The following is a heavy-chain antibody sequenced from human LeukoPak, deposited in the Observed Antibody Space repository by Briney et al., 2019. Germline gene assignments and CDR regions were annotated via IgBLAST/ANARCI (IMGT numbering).Heavy chain of an antibody. J-gene: IGHJ4*02. Sequence: SETLSRTGAGYGGSGSGYYWRWMRQSPGKGWQGMGDISRGGVTNYNPFLKSRVTISVGTSKNQFSLRLSSVTAADTAVFYCARVRGYKYDRSGYGLPCYFDYWSQGTLVTVSS. CDR3: ARVRGYKYDRSGYGLPCYFDY. V-gene: IGHV4-34*01. CDR1: GGSGSGYY. CDR2: ISRGGVT. D-gene: IGHD3-22*01.